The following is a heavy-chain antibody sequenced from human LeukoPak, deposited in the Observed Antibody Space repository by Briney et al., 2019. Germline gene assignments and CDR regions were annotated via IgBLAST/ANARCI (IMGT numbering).Heavy chain of an antibody. Sequence: PSETLSLTCTVSGGSISSYHWSWIRQPPGKGLEWIGYISYSGSTNYNPSLKSRLTISLDTSKRQFSLNLNSVTVADTALYYCARDYGGGWYQIDYWGQGTLATVSS. CDR3: ARDYGGGWYQIDY. J-gene: IGHJ4*02. D-gene: IGHD6-13*01. CDR1: GGSISSYH. CDR2: ISYSGST. V-gene: IGHV4-59*12.